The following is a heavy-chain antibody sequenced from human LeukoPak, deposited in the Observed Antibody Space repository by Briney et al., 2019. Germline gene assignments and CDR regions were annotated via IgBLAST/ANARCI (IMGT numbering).Heavy chain of an antibody. D-gene: IGHD6-13*01. CDR1: GGSISSNY. J-gene: IGHJ4*02. Sequence: SETLSLTCTVSGGSISSNYWSWIRQPAGKGLEWVGRIYTSGSTNYNPSLKSRVTMSVDTSKNQFSLKLSSVTAADTAVYYCAITSQQQLTNPSDRYFDYWGQGTLVTVSS. CDR2: IYTSGST. V-gene: IGHV4-4*07. CDR3: AITSQQQLTNPSDRYFDY.